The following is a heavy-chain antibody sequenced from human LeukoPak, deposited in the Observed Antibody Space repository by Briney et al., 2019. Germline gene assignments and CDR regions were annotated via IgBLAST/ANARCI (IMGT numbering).Heavy chain of an antibody. V-gene: IGHV4-4*07. CDR1: GGSISSYY. CDR3: AREVELRPIMHNWFDP. D-gene: IGHD1-7*01. J-gene: IGHJ5*02. Sequence: SETLSLTCTVSGGSISSYYWSWIRQPAGKGLEWIGRIYTSGSTNYNPSPKSRVTMSVDTSKNQFSLKLSSVTAADTAVYYCAREVELRPIMHNWFDPWGQGTLVTVSS. CDR2: IYTSGST.